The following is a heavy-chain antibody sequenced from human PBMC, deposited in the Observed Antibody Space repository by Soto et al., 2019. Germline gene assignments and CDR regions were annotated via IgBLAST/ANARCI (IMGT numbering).Heavy chain of an antibody. Sequence: GGSLSLSCSASGFTFSAYPIHWVRQAPGKGLEYVSAISSTGGSTYYADSVKGRFTISRDNSENTLYLQMSSLRAEDTAVYHCVQAIFDTSGYYYAYWGQGTQVTVSS. J-gene: IGHJ4*02. V-gene: IGHV3-64D*08. CDR3: VQAIFDTSGYYYAY. CDR2: ISSTGGST. D-gene: IGHD3-22*01. CDR1: GFTFSAYP.